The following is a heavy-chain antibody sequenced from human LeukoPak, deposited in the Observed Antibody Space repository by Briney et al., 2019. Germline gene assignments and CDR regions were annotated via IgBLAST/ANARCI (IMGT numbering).Heavy chain of an antibody. CDR3: VSLYETY. CDR2: INSDGSWT. D-gene: IGHD2/OR15-2a*01. J-gene: IGHJ4*02. CDR1: GNYW. Sequence: GGSLRLSCAASGNYWMHWVRQAPGKGLVWVSHINSDGSWTGYADSVKGRFTISKDNAKNTVYLQMNNLRAEDTAVYYCVSLYETYWGRGTLVTVSS. V-gene: IGHV3-74*01.